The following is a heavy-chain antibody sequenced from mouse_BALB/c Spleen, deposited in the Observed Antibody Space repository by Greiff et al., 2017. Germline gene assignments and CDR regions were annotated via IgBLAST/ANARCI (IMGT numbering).Heavy chain of an antibody. CDR2: INPYNDGT. V-gene: IGHV1-14*01. Sequence: VQLQQSGPELVKPGASVKMSCKASGYTFTSYVMHWVKQKPGQGLEWIGYINPYNDGTKYNEKFKGKATLTSDKSSSTAYMELSSLTSEDSAVYYCARCYGSSYAWFAYWGQGTLVTVSA. D-gene: IGHD1-1*01. CDR1: GYTFTSYV. J-gene: IGHJ3*01. CDR3: ARCYGSSYAWFAY.